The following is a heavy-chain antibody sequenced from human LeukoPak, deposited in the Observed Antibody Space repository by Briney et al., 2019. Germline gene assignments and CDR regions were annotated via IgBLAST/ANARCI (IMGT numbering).Heavy chain of an antibody. CDR1: GFTFSSAW. D-gene: IGHD4/OR15-4a*01. V-gene: IGHV3-15*01. CDR2: IKTKADGGTT. J-gene: IGHJ6*03. CDR3: TTDLTYYYYYYMDV. Sequence: GGSLRLSCAASGFTFSSAWMNWVRQAPGKGLEWVGRIKTKADGGTTDYAAPVKGRFTVSRDDSKNTLFLQMNSLKTDDTAVYYCTTDLTYYYYYYMDVWGKGTTVTISS.